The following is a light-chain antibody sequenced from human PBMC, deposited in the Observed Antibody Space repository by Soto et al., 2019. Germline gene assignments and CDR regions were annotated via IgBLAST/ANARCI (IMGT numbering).Light chain of an antibody. V-gene: IGLV2-14*01. J-gene: IGLJ1*01. CDR2: EVT. Sequence: SVLTQPASASGSPGQSITISCTGASSDVGYYNYVSWFQQHPGKAPKLIISEVTNRPSGVSTRFSGSKSGNTASLTISGLQAEDEAHYYCSSYTTSSTYVFGTGTKVTVL. CDR3: SSYTTSSTYV. CDR1: SSDVGYYNY.